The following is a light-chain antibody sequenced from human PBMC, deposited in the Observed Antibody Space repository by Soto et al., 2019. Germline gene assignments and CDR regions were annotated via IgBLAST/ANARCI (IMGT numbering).Light chain of an antibody. J-gene: IGKJ2*01. CDR3: QHYYTYPYT. CDR1: QTIDNL. Sequence: DIQMTQSPSTLSASVGARVTISCRASQTIDNLLAWYQQKPGKVPKLLIYKASSLESGVPSRFSGSGSGTDFTLTISSLQPDDFATYYCQHYYTYPYTFGQGTKLEIK. CDR2: KAS. V-gene: IGKV1-5*03.